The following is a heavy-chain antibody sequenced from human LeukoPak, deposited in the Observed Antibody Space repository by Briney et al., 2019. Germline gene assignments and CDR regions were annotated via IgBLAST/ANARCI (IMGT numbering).Heavy chain of an antibody. Sequence: ASVKVSCKASGYTFTSYDINWVRQATGQGLEWMGWMNPNSGNTGYAQKFQGRDTMTRSTSISTAYMELSSLRSEDTAVYYCAGWVNGLLLSVWGQGTLVTVSS. V-gene: IGHV1-8*01. CDR1: GYTFTSYD. CDR3: AGWVNGLLLSV. J-gene: IGHJ4*02. D-gene: IGHD5-12*01. CDR2: MNPNSGNT.